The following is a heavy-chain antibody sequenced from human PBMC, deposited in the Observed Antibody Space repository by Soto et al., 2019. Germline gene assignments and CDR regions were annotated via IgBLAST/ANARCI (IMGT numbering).Heavy chain of an antibody. CDR1: GVSISSNYW. Sequence: QVQLQESGPGLVKPSGTLSLTCAVSGVSISSNYWWGWIRQPPGKGLEWIGEIYDSGNTRYNPSLESRVTISVDRSKNQFSLNLSSVTAADTAVYYCARAMEGGPYNWFDPWGLGTLVTVSS. J-gene: IGHJ5*02. V-gene: IGHV4-4*02. CDR2: IYDSGNT. D-gene: IGHD1-1*01. CDR3: ARAMEGGPYNWFDP.